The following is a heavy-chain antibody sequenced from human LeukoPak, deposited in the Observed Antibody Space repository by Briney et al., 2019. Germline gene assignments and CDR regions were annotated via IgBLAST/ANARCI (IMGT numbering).Heavy chain of an antibody. D-gene: IGHD6-19*01. J-gene: IGHJ5*02. Sequence: ASVKVSCKASGYTFTSYDINWVRQATGQGLEWMGWMNPNSGNTGYAQKFQGRVTMTRNTSISTAYMELSSLRSEDTAVYYCAGDIRYIAVAGPPHYWFDPWGQGTLVTVSS. CDR2: MNPNSGNT. CDR1: GYTFTSYD. V-gene: IGHV1-8*01. CDR3: AGDIRYIAVAGPPHYWFDP.